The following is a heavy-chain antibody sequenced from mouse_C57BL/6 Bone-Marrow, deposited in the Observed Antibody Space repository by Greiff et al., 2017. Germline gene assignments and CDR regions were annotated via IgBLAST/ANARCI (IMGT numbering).Heavy chain of an antibody. CDR2: ISDGGSYT. CDR3: ARDGYGNLFDY. Sequence: EVKLMESGGGLVKPGGSLKLSCAASGFTFSSYAMSWVRQTPEKRLEWVATISDGGSYTYYPDNVKGRFTISRDNAKNNLYLQMSHLKSEDTAMYYCARDGYGNLFDYWGQGTTLTVSS. V-gene: IGHV5-4*01. J-gene: IGHJ2*01. CDR1: GFTFSSYA. D-gene: IGHD2-1*01.